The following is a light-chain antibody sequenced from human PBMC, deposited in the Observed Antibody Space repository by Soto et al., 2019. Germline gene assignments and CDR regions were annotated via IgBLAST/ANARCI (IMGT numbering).Light chain of an antibody. V-gene: IGKV3-20*01. J-gene: IGKJ1*01. CDR2: GAS. CDR1: QSVGTY. Sequence: IMLTQSPAPLSLSPGERATLSCRASQSVGTYLAWYQQKPGQAPRLLIYGASNRATGIPDRFSGSGSGTDFTLTISRLEPEDFAVYYCQQYGSSGTFGQGTKVDI. CDR3: QQYGSSGT.